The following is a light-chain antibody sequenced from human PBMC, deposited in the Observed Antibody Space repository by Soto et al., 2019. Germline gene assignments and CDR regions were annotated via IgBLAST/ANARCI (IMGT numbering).Light chain of an antibody. CDR3: QQYSDWPT. CDR1: QNVRSN. J-gene: IGKJ4*01. V-gene: IGKV3-15*01. CDR2: GAS. Sequence: ETVMTQSPATLPVSPGERATLSCRASQNVRSNLAWYQQKPGQPPRLLIYGASTRATGVPARFSGSGSGTEFTLTIKSLQSEDFAVYYCQQYSDWPTFGGGTKV.